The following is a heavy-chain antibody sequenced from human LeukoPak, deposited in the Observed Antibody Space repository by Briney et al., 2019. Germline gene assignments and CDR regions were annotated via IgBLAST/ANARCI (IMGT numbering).Heavy chain of an antibody. CDR1: GGSIGSYY. Sequence: SETLSLTCTVSGGSIGSYYWSWIRQPPGKGLEWIGYIYYSGSTNYNPSLKSRVTISVDTSKNQFSLKLSSVTAADTAVYYCARGELWCDYWGQGTLVTVSS. CDR3: ARGELWCDY. CDR2: IYYSGST. V-gene: IGHV4-59*01. D-gene: IGHD4/OR15-4a*01. J-gene: IGHJ4*02.